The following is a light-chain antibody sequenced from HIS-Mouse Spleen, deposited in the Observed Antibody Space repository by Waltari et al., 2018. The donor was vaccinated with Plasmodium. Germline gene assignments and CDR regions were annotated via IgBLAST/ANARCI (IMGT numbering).Light chain of an antibody. Sequence: DVHITRSPTPLPAPVGDSVTITCRASQSISSRVAWYQQKPGKAPKLRIYKAASIESGVPSRFSGSGSGTEFTLTISSLQPDDFAAYYCQQYNSYSWTFGQGPKVEIK. V-gene: IGKV1-5*03. CDR3: QQYNSYSWT. CDR1: QSISSR. CDR2: KAA. J-gene: IGKJ1*01.